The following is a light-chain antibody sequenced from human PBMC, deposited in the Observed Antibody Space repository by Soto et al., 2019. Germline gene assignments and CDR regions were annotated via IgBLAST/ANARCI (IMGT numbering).Light chain of an antibody. CDR3: SSYTSSSTRV. J-gene: IGLJ3*02. CDR2: EVS. V-gene: IGLV2-14*01. Sequence: QSALTQPASVSGSPGQSITISCTGTSSDVGGYNYVSWYQHLPGKAPRLMIYEVSNRPSGVSNRVSGSKSGNTASLTISGRQAEDEADYYCSSYTSSSTRVFGGGTKLTVL. CDR1: SSDVGGYNY.